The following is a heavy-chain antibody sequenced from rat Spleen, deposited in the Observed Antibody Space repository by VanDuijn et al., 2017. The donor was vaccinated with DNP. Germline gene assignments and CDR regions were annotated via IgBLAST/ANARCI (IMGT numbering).Heavy chain of an antibody. CDR2: MWSGGSA. CDR3: VREGTLMVVGFLDY. V-gene: IGHV2-30*01. D-gene: IGHD1-12*02. Sequence: QVQLKESGPGLVQPSQTLSLTCTVSGFSLTSYHVHWVRQPPGKGLEWMGIMWSGGSADYNSALKFRLSISRDTSKSQVFLKMSSLQTEDTAIYFCVREGTLMVVGFLDYWGRGVAVTVSS. CDR1: GFSLTSYH. J-gene: IGHJ2*01.